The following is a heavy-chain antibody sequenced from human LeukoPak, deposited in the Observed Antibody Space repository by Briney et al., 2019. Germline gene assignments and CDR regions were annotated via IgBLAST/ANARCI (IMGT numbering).Heavy chain of an antibody. J-gene: IGHJ4*02. CDR1: GYTFTSYG. Sequence: ASVKVSCKASGYTFTSYGINWVRQAPGQGLEWMGRISAYNGNTNYAQKLRGRVTMTTDTSASTAYMELRSLRSDDTAVYYCARVLDGDYEERIDYWGQGTLVTVSS. CDR2: ISAYNGNT. V-gene: IGHV1-18*01. CDR3: ARVLDGDYEERIDY. D-gene: IGHD4-17*01.